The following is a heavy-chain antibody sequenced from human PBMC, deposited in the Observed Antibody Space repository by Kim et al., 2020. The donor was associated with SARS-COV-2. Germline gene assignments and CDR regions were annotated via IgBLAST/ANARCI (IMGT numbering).Heavy chain of an antibody. J-gene: IGHJ4*02. Sequence: NYTPSRKSRVTMSVDTSKNQFSLRLTSVTAADTALYYCARHESAAMDFDYWGQGTLVTVSS. V-gene: IGHV4-59*08. CDR3: ARHESAAMDFDY. D-gene: IGHD5-18*01.